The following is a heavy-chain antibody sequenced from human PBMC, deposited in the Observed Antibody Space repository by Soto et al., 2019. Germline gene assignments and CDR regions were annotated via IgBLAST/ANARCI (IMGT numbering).Heavy chain of an antibody. V-gene: IGHV4-39*01. CDR2: IYYSGST. J-gene: IGHJ5*02. D-gene: IGHD3-3*01. CDR3: AKQDTYYAHPGWFDP. CDR1: GGSISSSSYY. Sequence: ETLSLTCTVSGGSISSSSYYWGWIRQPPGKGLEWIGSIYYSGSTYCNPSLKSRVTISVDTSKNQFSLKLSSVTAADTAVYYCAKQDTYYAHPGWFDPWGQGTLVTVSS.